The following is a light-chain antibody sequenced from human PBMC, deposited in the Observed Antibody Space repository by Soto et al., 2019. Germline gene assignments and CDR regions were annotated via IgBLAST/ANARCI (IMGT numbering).Light chain of an antibody. Sequence: DVQMTQSPSSLSASVGDRVTITCRASQDINSYLAWYQQKPGNAPKSLIYGASSLQTGVPSRFSGSESGTDFTLTIRNLQPEESATYYCQQYNIYPLTFGGGTKVEIK. CDR3: QQYNIYPLT. V-gene: IGKV1D-16*01. J-gene: IGKJ4*01. CDR2: GAS. CDR1: QDINSY.